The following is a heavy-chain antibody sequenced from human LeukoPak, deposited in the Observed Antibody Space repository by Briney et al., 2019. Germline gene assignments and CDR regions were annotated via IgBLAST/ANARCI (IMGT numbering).Heavy chain of an antibody. D-gene: IGHD6-25*01. CDR3: ARQGGGFWYFDL. CDR2: INYSGST. V-gene: IGHV4-59*08. Sequence: PSETLSLTCTVSGGSISSYYWSWIRQPPGKGLEWIGYINYSGSTNYNPSLKSRVTISVDTSKNQFSLKLSSVTAADTAVYYCARQGGGFWYFDLWGRGTLVTVSS. J-gene: IGHJ2*01. CDR1: GGSISSYY.